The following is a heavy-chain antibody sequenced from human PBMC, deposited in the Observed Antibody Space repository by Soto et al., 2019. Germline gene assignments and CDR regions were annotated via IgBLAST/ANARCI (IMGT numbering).Heavy chain of an antibody. V-gene: IGHV4-31*03. D-gene: IGHD3-10*01. CDR1: GGSISSGGYY. CDR3: ARDLATSSGSYRDYYYYYMDV. CDR2: IYYSGST. J-gene: IGHJ6*03. Sequence: PSATLSLTCTVSGGSISSGGYYWSWIRQHPGKGLEWIGYIYYSGSTYYNPSLKSRVTISVDTSKNQFSLKLSSVTAADTAVYYYARDLATSSGSYRDYYYYYMDVWGKGTTVTVSS.